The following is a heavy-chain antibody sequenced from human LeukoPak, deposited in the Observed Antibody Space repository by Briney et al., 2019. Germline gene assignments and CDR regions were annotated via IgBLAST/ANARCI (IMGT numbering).Heavy chain of an antibody. V-gene: IGHV3-23*01. CDR3: AKPAATQCSSTSCSAFDH. CDR1: GFTFSSYA. J-gene: IGHJ4*02. D-gene: IGHD2-2*01. Sequence: PGGSLRLSCAASGFTFSSYAMSWVRQAPGKGLEWVSAISGSGGSTYYADAVKGRFTISRDNAKNLLYLQLSSLRAEDTAAYYCAKPAATQCSSTSCSAFDHWGQGTLVTVSS. CDR2: ISGSGGST.